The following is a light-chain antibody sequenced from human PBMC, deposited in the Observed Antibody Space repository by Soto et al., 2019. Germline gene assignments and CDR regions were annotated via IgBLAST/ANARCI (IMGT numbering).Light chain of an antibody. V-gene: IGKV3-11*01. CDR3: QQYNKWPPWT. CDR1: QSVSSY. Sequence: EIVLTQSPATLSLCPGERATLSCRASQSVSSYLAWYQQKPGQAPRLLIYDAANRATGMPARFSGSGSGTEFTLTINSLQAEDFSIYYCQQYNKWPPWTFGQGTKVDIK. CDR2: DAA. J-gene: IGKJ1*01.